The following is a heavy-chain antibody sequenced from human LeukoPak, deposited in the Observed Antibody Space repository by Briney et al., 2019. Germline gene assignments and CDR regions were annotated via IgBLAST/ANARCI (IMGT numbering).Heavy chain of an antibody. D-gene: IGHD4-23*01. V-gene: IGHV1-2*02. CDR3: ARDLVTVVTLSRNFYYYAMDV. CDR1: GYTFTCYY. Sequence: ASVKVSCKASGYTFTCYYMHWVRQAPGQGLEWMGWINPNSGGTNYAQKFQGRVTMTRDTSISTAYMELSSLRSDDTAVYYCARDLVTVVTLSRNFYYYAMDVWGQGTTVTVSS. CDR2: INPNSGGT. J-gene: IGHJ6*02.